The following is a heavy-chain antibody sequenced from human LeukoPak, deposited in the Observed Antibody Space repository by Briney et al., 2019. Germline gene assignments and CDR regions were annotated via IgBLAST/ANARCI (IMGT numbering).Heavy chain of an antibody. CDR3: ARGHLASVRTRLNWFDP. D-gene: IGHD1-1*01. CDR2: INPNSGGT. Sequence: ASVKVSCKASGYTFTGYYMHWVRQAPGQGLEWMGWINPNSGGTNYAQKFQGRVTMTRDTSISTAYMELSRLRSDDTAVYYCARGHLASVRTRLNWFDPWGQGTLVTVSS. J-gene: IGHJ5*02. V-gene: IGHV1-2*02. CDR1: GYTFTGYY.